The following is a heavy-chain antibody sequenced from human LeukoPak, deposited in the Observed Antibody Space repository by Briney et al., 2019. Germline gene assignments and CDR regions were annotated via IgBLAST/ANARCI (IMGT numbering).Heavy chain of an antibody. Sequence: SLRLSCAASGFTFEDFAMHWVRQAPGKGLEWVSLINWNGGTIAYADSVKGRFTISRDNARNSLYLQMNSLRPEDTALYYCAKDYCGGNSCFVDYWGQGTLVTVSS. CDR2: INWNGGTI. D-gene: IGHD2-21*01. V-gene: IGHV3-9*01. CDR1: GFTFEDFA. J-gene: IGHJ4*02. CDR3: AKDYCGGNSCFVDY.